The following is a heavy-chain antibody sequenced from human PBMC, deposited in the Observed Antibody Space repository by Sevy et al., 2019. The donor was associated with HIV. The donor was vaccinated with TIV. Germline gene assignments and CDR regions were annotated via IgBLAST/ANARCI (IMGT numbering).Heavy chain of an antibody. CDR3: VRDGGCSSSSCLLYFDY. J-gene: IGHJ4*02. Sequence: GGSLRLSCVVSGFTFSKYPMNWVRQAPGKGLEWVSSIGSSSNYIYYGDSVKGRFTSSRDNAKNSLYLQMNSLRADDTAVYYCVRDGGCSSSSCLLYFDYWGQGILVTVSS. V-gene: IGHV3-21*01. CDR1: GFTFSKYP. D-gene: IGHD2-15*01. CDR2: IGSSSNYI.